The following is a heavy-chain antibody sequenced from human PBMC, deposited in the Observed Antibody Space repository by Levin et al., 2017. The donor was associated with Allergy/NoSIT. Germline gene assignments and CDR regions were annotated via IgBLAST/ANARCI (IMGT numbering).Heavy chain of an antibody. J-gene: IGHJ5*02. CDR2: IRVEAQGGPG. CDR1: GSNLPNIA. D-gene: IGHD6-19*01. V-gene: IGHV3-49*03. Sequence: SCSASGSNLPNIARGGFRRPPGRGWGGLGLIRVEAQGGPGEFARSVKGRFTFSRDESKSIAYLQMNSLKTEDTAVYYCSRPIAVAYMHFDPWGQGTLVTVSS. CDR3: SRPIAVAYMHFDP.